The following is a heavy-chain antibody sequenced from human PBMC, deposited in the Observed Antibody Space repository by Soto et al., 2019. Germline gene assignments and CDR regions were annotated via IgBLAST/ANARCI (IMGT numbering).Heavy chain of an antibody. J-gene: IGHJ5*02. Sequence: SETLSLTCTVSGGSISSGDYYWSWIRQPPGKGLEWIGYIYYSGSTYYNPSLKSRVTISVDTSKNQFSLKLSSVTAADTAVYYCARGALLGYCSGGRCPNWFDPWGQGTLVTVSS. CDR1: GGSISSGDYY. CDR3: ARGALLGYCSGGRCPNWFDP. V-gene: IGHV4-30-4*01. CDR2: IYYSGST. D-gene: IGHD2-15*01.